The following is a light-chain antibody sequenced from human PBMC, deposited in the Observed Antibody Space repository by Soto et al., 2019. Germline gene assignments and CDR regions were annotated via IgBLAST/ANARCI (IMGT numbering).Light chain of an antibody. V-gene: IGKV1-5*03. CDR1: QSISSW. J-gene: IGKJ1*01. CDR3: QQYNSYSWT. CDR2: KSS. Sequence: DIQMTQSPSTLSASVGDRVTITCRASQSISSWLAWYQQKPGKAPKLLIYKSSSLESGVPSRFSGSGSGTEFTLTISSLQPDDFATYFCQQYNSYSWTCCQGTKVEIK.